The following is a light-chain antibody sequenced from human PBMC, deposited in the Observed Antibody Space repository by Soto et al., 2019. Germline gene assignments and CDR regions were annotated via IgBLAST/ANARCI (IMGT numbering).Light chain of an antibody. CDR1: SSDVGSYNL. V-gene: IGLV2-23*02. J-gene: IGLJ2*01. CDR3: CSYAGSSTLV. Sequence: QSALTQPASVSGSPGQSSTISCTGTSSDVGSYNLVSWYQQHPGKAPKLMIYEVSKRPSGVSNRFSGSKSGNTASLTISGLHAEDEADYYCCSYAGSSTLVFGGGTKLTVL. CDR2: EVS.